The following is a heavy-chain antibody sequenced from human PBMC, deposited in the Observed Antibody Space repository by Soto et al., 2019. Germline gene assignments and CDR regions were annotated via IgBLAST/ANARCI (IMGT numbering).Heavy chain of an antibody. D-gene: IGHD3-16*01. J-gene: IGHJ5*02. CDR1: GFTFSDYD. CDR2: ISTSGNIK. CDR3: ARHGGTFDP. V-gene: IGHV3-11*01. Sequence: QVQLVESGGGLVKPGGSLRLSCAASGFTFSDYDMTWIRQAAGKGLEWVSYISTSGNIKYYAESVEGRFTISRDNAKNSLYLQMNSLRADDTAVYFCARHGGTFDPWGQGTLVTVSS.